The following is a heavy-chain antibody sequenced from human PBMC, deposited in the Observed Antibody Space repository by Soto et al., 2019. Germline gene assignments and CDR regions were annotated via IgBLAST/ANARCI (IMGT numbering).Heavy chain of an antibody. CDR3: AKSKAGYSSGWYWYYFDY. Sequence: GGSLRLSCAASGFTFSSYAVSWVRQASGKGLEWVSAISGSGGSTYYADSVKGRFTISRDNSKNTLYLQMNSLRAEDTAVYYCAKSKAGYSSGWYWYYFDYWGQGTLVTVSS. V-gene: IGHV3-23*01. CDR1: GFTFSSYA. D-gene: IGHD6-19*01. CDR2: ISGSGGST. J-gene: IGHJ4*02.